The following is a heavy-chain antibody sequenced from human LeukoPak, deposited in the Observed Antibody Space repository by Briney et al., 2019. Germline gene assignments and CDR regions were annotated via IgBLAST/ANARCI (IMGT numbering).Heavy chain of an antibody. Sequence: SETLSLTYTVSGGSISSYYWSWIRQPPGKGLEWIGYIYTSGSTNYNPSLKSRVTISVDTSKNQFSLKLSSVTAADTAVYYCARRASGITGTTYTWFDPWGQGTLVTVSS. J-gene: IGHJ5*02. CDR2: IYTSGST. V-gene: IGHV4-4*09. D-gene: IGHD1-7*01. CDR1: GGSISSYY. CDR3: ARRASGITGTTYTWFDP.